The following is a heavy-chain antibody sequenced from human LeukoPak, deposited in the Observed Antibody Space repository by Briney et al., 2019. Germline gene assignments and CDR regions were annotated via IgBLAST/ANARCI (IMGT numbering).Heavy chain of an antibody. CDR3: ARGGLPGGFDY. Sequence: GGSLSLSCAASGFTVSNYWMFWVRQAPGKGLMYVSEINNDGNRIRYVDSVKGRFTIFRDGAKNTLFLQMNSLRDDDTAMYYCARGGLPGGFDYWGQGILVTVSS. D-gene: IGHD7-27*01. J-gene: IGHJ4*02. CDR1: GFTVSNYW. V-gene: IGHV3-74*01. CDR2: INNDGNRI.